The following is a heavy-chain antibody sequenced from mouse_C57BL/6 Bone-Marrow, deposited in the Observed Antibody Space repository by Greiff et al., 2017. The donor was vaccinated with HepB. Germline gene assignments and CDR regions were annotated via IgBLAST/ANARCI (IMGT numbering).Heavy chain of an antibody. CDR3: TDGYYVDY. D-gene: IGHD2-3*01. CDR1: GFNIKDDY. Sequence: VQLQQSGAELVRPGASVKLSCTASGFNIKDDYMHWVKQRPEQGLEWIGWIDPENGDTEYASKFQGKATITADTSSNTAYLQLSSLTSEDTAVYYCTDGYYVDYWGQGTTLTVSS. CDR2: IDPENGDT. J-gene: IGHJ2*01. V-gene: IGHV14-4*01.